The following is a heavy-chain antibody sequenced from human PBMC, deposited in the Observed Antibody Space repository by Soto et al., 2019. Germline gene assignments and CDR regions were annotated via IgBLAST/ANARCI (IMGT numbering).Heavy chain of an antibody. V-gene: IGHV4-61*01. Sequence: PSETLSLTCTVSGGSVSSGSYYWSWIRQPPGKGLEWIGYIYYSGSTNYNPSLKSRVTISVDTSKNQFSLKLSSVTAADTAVYYCASPRTYSSGWFDFDYWGQGTLVTVSS. CDR1: GGSVSSGSYY. CDR2: IYYSGST. D-gene: IGHD6-19*01. CDR3: ASPRTYSSGWFDFDY. J-gene: IGHJ4*02.